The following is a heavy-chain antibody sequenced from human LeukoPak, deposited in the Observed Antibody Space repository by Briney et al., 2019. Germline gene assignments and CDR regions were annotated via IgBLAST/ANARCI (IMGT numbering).Heavy chain of an antibody. V-gene: IGHV1-2*02. CDR2: INPNSGGT. CDR3: ARRAYDSSSWYYFDY. J-gene: IGHJ4*02. Sequence: ASVKVSCKASGYTFTGYYMHWVRQAPGQGLEWMGWINPNSGGTNYAQKFQGRVTMTRDTSISTAYMELSRLRSDDTAVYYCARRAYDSSSWYYFDYWGQGTLVTVSS. D-gene: IGHD6-13*01. CDR1: GYTFTGYY.